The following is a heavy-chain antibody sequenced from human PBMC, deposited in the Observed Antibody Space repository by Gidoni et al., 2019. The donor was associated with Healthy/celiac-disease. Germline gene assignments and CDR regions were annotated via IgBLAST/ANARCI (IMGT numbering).Heavy chain of an antibody. V-gene: IGHV1-18*01. CDR1: CYTFTRYG. Sequence: QVQLVQSGAAVKKPGASVKVSCKASCYTFTRYGISWVRQAPGQGLEWMGWISAYNGNTNYAQKLQGRVTMNTDTSTSTAYMELRSLRSDDTAVYYCARDRSSGSYYEVDYWGQGTLVTVSS. J-gene: IGHJ4*02. D-gene: IGHD1-26*01. CDR2: ISAYNGNT. CDR3: ARDRSSGSYYEVDY.